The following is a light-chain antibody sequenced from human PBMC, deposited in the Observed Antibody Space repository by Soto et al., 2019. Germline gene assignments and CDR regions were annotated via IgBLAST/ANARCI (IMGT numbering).Light chain of an antibody. CDR1: SSDVGGYKY. J-gene: IGLJ1*01. Sequence: QSALTQPPSASGSPGQSVTISCTGASSDVGGYKYVSWYQQYPGKAPKLMIYAVNKRPSGVPDRFSGSKSGDTASLTVSGLQAEDEADYYCSSYAGSNNHVFGTGTKLTVL. CDR2: AVN. CDR3: SSYAGSNNHV. V-gene: IGLV2-8*01.